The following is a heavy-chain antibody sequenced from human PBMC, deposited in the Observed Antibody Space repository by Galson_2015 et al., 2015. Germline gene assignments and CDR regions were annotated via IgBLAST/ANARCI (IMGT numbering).Heavy chain of an antibody. CDR2: IKEDGSES. CDR1: GFTFSTYW. V-gene: IGHV3-7*03. Sequence: SLRLSCAASGFTFSTYWMSWVRQAPGKGLEWVANIKEDGSESHYVDSLKGRFTISRDNAKKSLYLQMSSLGAEDTAVYYCARLSLVAHNWFDPWGQGTLVTVSS. J-gene: IGHJ5*02. D-gene: IGHD2-2*01. CDR3: ARLSLVAHNWFDP.